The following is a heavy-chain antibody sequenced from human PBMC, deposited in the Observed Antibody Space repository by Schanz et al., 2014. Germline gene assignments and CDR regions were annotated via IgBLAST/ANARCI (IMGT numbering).Heavy chain of an antibody. Sequence: QVHLVQSGAEVKKPGASVKVSCKASGYNITSNDVTWVRQATGQGLEWMGRIIPILGIANYAQKFQGRVTITADKSMNITYMELSSLGTEDTAVYYCTRLRRADPNGFDVWGRGTTVTVS. D-gene: IGHD6-19*01. J-gene: IGHJ6*02. CDR3: TRLRRADPNGFDV. CDR1: GYNITSND. V-gene: IGHV1-69*09. CDR2: IIPILGIA.